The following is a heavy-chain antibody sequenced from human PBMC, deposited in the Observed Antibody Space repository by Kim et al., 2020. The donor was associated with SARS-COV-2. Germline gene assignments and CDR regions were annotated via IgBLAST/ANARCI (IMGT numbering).Heavy chain of an antibody. J-gene: IGHJ4*02. CDR2: IYYSGST. Sequence: SETLSLTCTVSGGSISSGGYYWSWISQHPGKGLEWIGYIYYSGSTYYNPSLKSRVTISVDTSKNQFSLKLSSVTAADTAVYYCARTRITMIVVVTHSDYWGQRALVTVSS. CDR1: GGSISSGGYY. D-gene: IGHD3-22*01. CDR3: ARTRITMIVVVTHSDY. V-gene: IGHV4-31*03.